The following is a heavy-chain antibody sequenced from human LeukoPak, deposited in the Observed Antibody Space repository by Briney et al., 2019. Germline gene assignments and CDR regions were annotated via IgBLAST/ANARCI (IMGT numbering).Heavy chain of an antibody. CDR3: TRLPLDYSLDH. CDR1: GDSLSSTPDW. CDR2: MSYVGIT. V-gene: IGHV4-39*01. Sequence: SEPLSLTCSVSGDSLSSTPDWGAWVRQSPGKGLEWIGSMSYVGITSYNPSLKSRATISVDTSKNQFSLMLSSVAAAATAVYSCTRLPLDYSLDHWGQGTPVSVSS. J-gene: IGHJ4*02. D-gene: IGHD4-11*01.